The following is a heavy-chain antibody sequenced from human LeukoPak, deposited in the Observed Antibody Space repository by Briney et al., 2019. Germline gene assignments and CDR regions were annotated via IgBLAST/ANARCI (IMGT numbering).Heavy chain of an antibody. CDR3: AKDSWIAAAGTMGYYYYMDV. D-gene: IGHD6-13*01. J-gene: IGHJ6*03. CDR1: GFTFSSYG. Sequence: PGGSLRPSCAASGFTFSSYGMHWVRQAPGKGLEWVAFIRYDGSNKYYADSVKGRFTISRDNPKNTLYLQMNSLRAEDTAVYYCAKDSWIAAAGTMGYYYYMDVWGKGTTVTISS. CDR2: IRYDGSNK. V-gene: IGHV3-30*02.